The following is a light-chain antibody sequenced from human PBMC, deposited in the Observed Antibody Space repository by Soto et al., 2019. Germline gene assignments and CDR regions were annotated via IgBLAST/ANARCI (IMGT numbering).Light chain of an antibody. Sequence: EVVMTLSPATLSVSPGERVTLSCTASQSVSGNLAWYQQKPGQAPRLLIHGASTRATDIPARFSGSGSGTEFTLTITSLQSEDFAVYFCQQYAKSPYTFGQGTKVEVK. CDR2: GAS. CDR3: QQYAKSPYT. CDR1: QSVSGN. V-gene: IGKV3-15*01. J-gene: IGKJ2*01.